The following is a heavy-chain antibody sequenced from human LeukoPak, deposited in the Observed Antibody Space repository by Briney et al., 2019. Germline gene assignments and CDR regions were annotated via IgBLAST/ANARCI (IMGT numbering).Heavy chain of an antibody. CDR3: AKDRVTIFGD. Sequence: GGSLRLSCAASGFTFSSYSMNWVRQAPGKGLEWVSSISSSSSYIYYADSVKGRFTISRDNSKNTLYLQMNSLRAEDTAVYYCAKDRVTIFGDWGQGTLVTVSS. CDR1: GFTFSSYS. V-gene: IGHV3-21*01. J-gene: IGHJ4*02. D-gene: IGHD3-3*01. CDR2: ISSSSSYI.